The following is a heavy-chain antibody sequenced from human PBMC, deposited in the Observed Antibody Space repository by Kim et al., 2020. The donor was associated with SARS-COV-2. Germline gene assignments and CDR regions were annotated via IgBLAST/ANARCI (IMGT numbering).Heavy chain of an antibody. J-gene: IGHJ4*02. V-gene: IGHV3-30*04. D-gene: IGHD6-19*01. CDR2: ISYDGSNK. Sequence: GGSLRLSCAASGFTVSSYAMHWVRQAPGKGLEWVAVISYDGSNKYYAYSVKGRFTISRDNSKNTLYLQMNSLRAEDTAVYYCARGGEQWLVLDYWGQVTL. CDR1: GFTVSSYA. CDR3: ARGGEQWLVLDY.